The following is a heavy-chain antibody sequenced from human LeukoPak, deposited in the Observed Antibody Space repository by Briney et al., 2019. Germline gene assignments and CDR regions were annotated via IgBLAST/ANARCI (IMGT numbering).Heavy chain of an antibody. J-gene: IGHJ6*03. CDR2: IRYDGSNK. CDR3: AKVRVRSGYYYYMDV. Sequence: GGSLRLSCAASGFTVSNDYMSWVRQAPGKGLEWVAFIRYDGSNKYYADSVKGRFTISRDNSKNTLYLQMNSLRAEDTAVYYCAKVRVRSGYYYYMDVWGKGTTVTVSS. CDR1: GFTVSNDY. V-gene: IGHV3-30*02. D-gene: IGHD2-21*01.